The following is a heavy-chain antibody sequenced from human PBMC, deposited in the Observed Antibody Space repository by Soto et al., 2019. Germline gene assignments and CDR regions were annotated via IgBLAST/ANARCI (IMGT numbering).Heavy chain of an antibody. D-gene: IGHD2-15*01. V-gene: IGHV1-69*01. CDR3: AGGYCSGGSRSQLVVWFDP. Sequence: QVRLVQSGAEVKKPGSSVKVSCKASGGTFSSYAISWVRQAPGQGLEWMGGIIPIFGTANYAQKFQGRVTITADESTSTAYMEMSSLRSEDTAVYYCAGGYCSGGSRSQLVVWFDPWGQGTLVTVSS. CDR2: IIPIFGTA. J-gene: IGHJ5*02. CDR1: GGTFSSYA.